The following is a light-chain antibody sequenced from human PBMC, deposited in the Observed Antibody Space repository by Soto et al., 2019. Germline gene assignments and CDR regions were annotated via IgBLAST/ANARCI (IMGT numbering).Light chain of an antibody. CDR2: DAS. V-gene: IGKV1-5*01. CDR3: QQYNSYSMYT. J-gene: IGKJ2*01. Sequence: DIQMTQSPSSLSASVGDRVTITCRASQSITTWLAWYQQKPGKAPKLLIYDASSLDSGVPSRFSGSGSGTEFTLTIISLQPDDFATYYCQQYNSYSMYTFGQGTKLEIK. CDR1: QSITTW.